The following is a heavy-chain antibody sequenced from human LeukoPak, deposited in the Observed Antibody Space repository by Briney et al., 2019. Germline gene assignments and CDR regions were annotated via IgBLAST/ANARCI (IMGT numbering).Heavy chain of an antibody. D-gene: IGHD6-13*01. Sequence: GGSLRLSCAASGINVSANYMTWIRQAPGKGLEWVSFIYGAGAAYYAESVRGRFIISRDNSKNTLFLQMNSLRAEDTAVYYCVSSTGQQLIPYDYWGQGTHVAVSS. V-gene: IGHV3-66*02. CDR1: GINVSANY. CDR3: VSSTGQQLIPYDY. J-gene: IGHJ4*02. CDR2: IYGAGAA.